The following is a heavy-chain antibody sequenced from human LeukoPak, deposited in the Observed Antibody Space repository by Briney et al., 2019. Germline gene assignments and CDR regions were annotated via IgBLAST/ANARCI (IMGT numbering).Heavy chain of an antibody. D-gene: IGHD3-3*01. V-gene: IGHV3-23*01. CDR2: ISGSGGST. CDR3: AKAPGYDFWSGYREYYFDY. CDR1: GFTFSSYA. Sequence: GGSLRLSCAASGFTFSSYAMSWVRQAPGKGLEWVSAISGSGGSTYYADSVKGRFTISRDNSRNTLYLQMNSLRAEVTAVYYCAKAPGYDFWSGYREYYFDYWGQGTLVTVSS. J-gene: IGHJ4*02.